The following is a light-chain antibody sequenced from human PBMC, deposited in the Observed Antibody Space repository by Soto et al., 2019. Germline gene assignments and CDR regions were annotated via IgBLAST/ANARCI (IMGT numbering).Light chain of an antibody. CDR1: SSDVGSYNL. Sequence: QSALTQPASVSGSPGQSITISCTGTSSDVGSYNLVSWYQQHPGKAPKLMIYEGSKRPSGVSTRFSGSKSGNTASLTISGLQAEDEADYYCCSYAGSVVFGGGTQLTVL. CDR2: EGS. CDR3: CSYAGSVV. V-gene: IGLV2-23*01. J-gene: IGLJ2*01.